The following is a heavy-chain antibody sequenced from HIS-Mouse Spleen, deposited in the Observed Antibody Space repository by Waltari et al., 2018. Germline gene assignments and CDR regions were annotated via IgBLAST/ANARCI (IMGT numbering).Heavy chain of an antibody. CDR3: AKDKHHAFDY. CDR1: GFTFSSYG. CDR2: ISNDGSKK. J-gene: IGHJ4*02. V-gene: IGHV3-30*18. Sequence: QVQLVESGGGVVQPGRSLRLSCAASGFTFSSYGMHWVRQAPGKGLELVEVISNDGSKKYDADSVKGRFNISRDNSKNTLYLQMNSLRAEDTAVYYCAKDKHHAFDYWGQGTLVTVSS.